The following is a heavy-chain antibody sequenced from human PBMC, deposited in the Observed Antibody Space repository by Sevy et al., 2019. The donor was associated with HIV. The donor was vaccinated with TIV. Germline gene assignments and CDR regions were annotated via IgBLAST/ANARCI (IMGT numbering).Heavy chain of an antibody. CDR2: IHYSGST. J-gene: IGHJ5*02. CDR1: GGPISGYY. D-gene: IGHD5-12*01. Sequence: SETLSLTCSVSGGPISGYYWSWIRQPPGKRLEWIGYIHYSGSTNYNPALNSRLTISVDTSKNQFSLRLTSVTTADTAVYYCARAPPVRSGDDSLNWFDPWGQGILVTVSS. CDR3: ARAPPVRSGDDSLNWFDP. V-gene: IGHV4-59*01.